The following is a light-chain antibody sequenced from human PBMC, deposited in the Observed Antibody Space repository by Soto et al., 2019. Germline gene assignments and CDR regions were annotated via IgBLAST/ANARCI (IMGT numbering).Light chain of an antibody. CDR3: GTWYSSMSAVV. CDR1: SSNIGNNY. Sequence: QSVLTQPPSVSAAPGQKVTISCSGSSSNIGNNYVAWYQQLPGTAPKHLIYDNNKRPSGIPDRFSGSKSGTSATLGITGLQTGDEADYYCGTWYSSMSAVVFGGGTQLTVL. J-gene: IGLJ2*01. CDR2: DNN. V-gene: IGLV1-51*01.